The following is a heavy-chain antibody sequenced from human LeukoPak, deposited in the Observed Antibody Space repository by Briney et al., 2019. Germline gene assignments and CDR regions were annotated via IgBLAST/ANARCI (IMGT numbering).Heavy chain of an antibody. V-gene: IGHV3-21*01. CDR1: GFTFSSYS. J-gene: IGHJ4*02. Sequence: GGSLRLSCAASGFTFSSYSMNWVRQAPGKGLEWVSSISSSSSYIYYVDSVKGRFTISRDNAKNSLYLQMNSLRAEDTAVYYCARGSWRDYWGQGTLVTVSS. D-gene: IGHD6-13*01. CDR3: ARGSWRDY. CDR2: ISSSSSYI.